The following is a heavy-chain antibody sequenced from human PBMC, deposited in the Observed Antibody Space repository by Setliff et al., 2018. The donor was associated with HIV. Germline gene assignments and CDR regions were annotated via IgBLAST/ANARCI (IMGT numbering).Heavy chain of an antibody. Sequence: PGGSLRLSCAASERTFKNAWMTWVRQTPGKGLEWVGRIKSKLDGETKDYAAPVKGRFTISRDDSKRTLYLQMDSLRIEDTAVYFCATERMAVAGAFDYWGQGTLVTVSS. V-gene: IGHV3-15*01. CDR3: ATERMAVAGAFDY. CDR1: ERTFKNAW. D-gene: IGHD6-19*01. CDR2: IKSKLDGETK. J-gene: IGHJ4*02.